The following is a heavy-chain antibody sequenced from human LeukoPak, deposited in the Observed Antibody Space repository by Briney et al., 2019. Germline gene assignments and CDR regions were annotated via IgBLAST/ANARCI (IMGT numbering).Heavy chain of an antibody. CDR1: GFTFSSYG. D-gene: IGHD5-18*01. J-gene: IGHJ4*02. V-gene: IGHV3-23*01. CDR3: AKDLRAFFNSLGYFDY. CDR2: ISGSGGST. Sequence: GGSLRLSCAASGFTFSSYGMSWVRQAPGKGLEWVSAISGSGGSTYYADSVKGRFTISRVNSKNTLYLQMNSLRAEDTAVYYCAKDLRAFFNSLGYFDYWGQGTLVTVSS.